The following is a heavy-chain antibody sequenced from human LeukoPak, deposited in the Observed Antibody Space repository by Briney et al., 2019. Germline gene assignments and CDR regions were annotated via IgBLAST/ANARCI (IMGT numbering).Heavy chain of an antibody. V-gene: IGHV3-7*01. J-gene: IGHJ6*03. CDR1: GFMFSSSW. Sequence: GGALRLSCAASGFMFSSSWMTWVRQAPGKGLEWGANIKKDGSVKHYVDSVKGRFTISRDNAKNSLYLQMDSLRAADTAVYFCARHIGTGGYYYMAVWGKGTTVTASS. D-gene: IGHD2-8*02. CDR2: IKKDGSVK. CDR3: ARHIGTGGYYYMAV.